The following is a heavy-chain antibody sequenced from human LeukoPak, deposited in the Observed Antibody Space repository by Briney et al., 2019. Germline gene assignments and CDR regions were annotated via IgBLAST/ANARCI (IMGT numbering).Heavy chain of an antibody. CDR2: IIPIFGTA. D-gene: IGHD6-19*01. CDR1: GGTFSSYA. Sequence: ASVKVCCKAAGGTFSSYAISWLRQAPAQGLERMGGIIPIFGTANYAQKFQSSVTITADESTSTAYMEMSSLRSEDTAVYYCASPRDPSGPWYYFDYWGQGTLVTVSS. J-gene: IGHJ4*02. CDR3: ASPRDPSGPWYYFDY. V-gene: IGHV1-69*13.